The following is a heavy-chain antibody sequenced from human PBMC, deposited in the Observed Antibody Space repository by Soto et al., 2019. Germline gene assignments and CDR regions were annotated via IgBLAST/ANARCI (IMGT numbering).Heavy chain of an antibody. Sequence: QVQLVESGGGVVQPGRSLRLSCAASGFTFSSYGMHWVRQAPGKGLEWVAVISYDGSNKYYADSLKGRFTISRDNSTHTLYLQMNSLRAEDTAVYYCAPWFGAFDYWGQGTLVTVSS. D-gene: IGHD3-10*01. J-gene: IGHJ4*02. CDR2: ISYDGSNK. V-gene: IGHV3-30*03. CDR3: APWFGAFDY. CDR1: GFTFSSYG.